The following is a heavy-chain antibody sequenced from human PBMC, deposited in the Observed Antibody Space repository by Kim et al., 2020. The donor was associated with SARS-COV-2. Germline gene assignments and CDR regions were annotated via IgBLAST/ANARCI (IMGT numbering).Heavy chain of an antibody. CDR3: ARPGVVRGVIISWFDP. Sequence: GGSLRLSCAASGFTFSSYWMSWVRQAPGKGLEWVANIKQDGSEKYYVDSVKGRFTISRDNAKNSLYLQMNSLRAEDTAVYYCARPGVVRGVIISWFDPWGQGTLVTVSS. D-gene: IGHD3-10*01. CDR1: GFTFSSYW. J-gene: IGHJ5*02. CDR2: IKQDGSEK. V-gene: IGHV3-7*03.